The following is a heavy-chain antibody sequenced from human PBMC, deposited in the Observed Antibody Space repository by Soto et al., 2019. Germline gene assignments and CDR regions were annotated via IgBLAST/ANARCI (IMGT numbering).Heavy chain of an antibody. V-gene: IGHV3-64*01. CDR1: GFTFSSYA. Sequence: EVQLVESGGGLVQPGGSLRLSCAASGFTFSSYAMHWVRQAPGKGLEYVSAISSNGGSTYYANSVKGRFTISRDNSKNTLYLQLGSLRAEDWAVFYCPRGRLWLTWGSDPCGRGTLVTASS. CDR3: PRGRLWLTWGSDP. J-gene: IGHJ5*02. CDR2: ISSNGGST. D-gene: IGHD3-10*01.